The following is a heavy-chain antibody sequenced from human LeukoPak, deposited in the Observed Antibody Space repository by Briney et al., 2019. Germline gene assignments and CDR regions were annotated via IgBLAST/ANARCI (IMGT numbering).Heavy chain of an antibody. J-gene: IGHJ5*02. Sequence: GGSLRLSCATSGFTFSNYWMHWVRQAPGKGLEWVAQIKEDGSEKYYVDSVKGRFTISRDNAKNSLYLQLNSLRAEDGAVYYCVRLRCDLWGQGTLVTVSS. V-gene: IGHV3-7*01. CDR1: GFTFSNYW. CDR2: IKEDGSEK. CDR3: VRLRCDL.